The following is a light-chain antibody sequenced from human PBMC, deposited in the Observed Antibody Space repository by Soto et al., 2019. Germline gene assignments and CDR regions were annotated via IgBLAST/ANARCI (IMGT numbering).Light chain of an antibody. CDR2: GAS. CDR1: QSVSNS. Sequence: EIVLTQSPGTLSLSPGERATLSCRASQSVSNSLAWYQQKPGQPPRLLIYGASSRATGIPDRFSGSGSGTDFTLTISRLEPEDFAVYYCQQYGSSPLTFGGGTKVDIK. CDR3: QQYGSSPLT. V-gene: IGKV3-20*01. J-gene: IGKJ4*01.